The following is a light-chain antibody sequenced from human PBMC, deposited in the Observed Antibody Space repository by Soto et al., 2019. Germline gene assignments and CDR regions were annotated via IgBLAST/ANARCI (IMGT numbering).Light chain of an antibody. CDR1: QSISSW. CDR3: QQYSSYPYT. J-gene: IGKJ2*01. CDR2: KAS. Sequence: DIQMTQSPSTLSASVGDRVTITCRASQSISSWLAWYQQKPGKAPKLLIYKASGLESGVPSRFSGSGSGTEFTLTISSLQPDDFASYYCQQYSSYPYTFGQGTKLDIK. V-gene: IGKV1-5*03.